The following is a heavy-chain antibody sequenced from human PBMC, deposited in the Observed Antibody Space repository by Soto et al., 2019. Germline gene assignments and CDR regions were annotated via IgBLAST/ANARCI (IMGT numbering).Heavy chain of an antibody. CDR1: GYSFTSYW. Sequence: PGESLKISCKGSGYSFTSYWISWVRQMPGKGLEWMGMIDPSGSNTNYSPSFQGHVTISADKSINTAYVQWSSLKALDTAMYYCARWVAGGGARWFDPWGQGTLVTVSS. CDR3: ARWVAGGGARWFDP. V-gene: IGHV5-10-1*01. D-gene: IGHD6-13*01. CDR2: IDPSGSNT. J-gene: IGHJ5*02.